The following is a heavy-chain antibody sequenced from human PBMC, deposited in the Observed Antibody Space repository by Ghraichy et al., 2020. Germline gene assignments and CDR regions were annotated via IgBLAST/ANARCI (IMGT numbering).Heavy chain of an antibody. CDR2: IYYSGST. CDR3: ARDQGSGSSDF. D-gene: IGHD1-26*01. CDR1: GGSTSNYY. Sequence: SQTLSLTCTVSGGSTSNYYWDWIRQPPGKGLEWIGSIYYSGSTYYSPSLKSRVTISINTSKNQFSLKLSSVTAADTALYYCARDQGSGSSDFWGLGTLVTVFS. V-gene: IGHV4-39*07. J-gene: IGHJ4*02.